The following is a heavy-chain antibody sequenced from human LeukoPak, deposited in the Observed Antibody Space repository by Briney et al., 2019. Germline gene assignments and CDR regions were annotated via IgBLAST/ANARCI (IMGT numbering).Heavy chain of an antibody. CDR3: AKVLASIGWYFDS. J-gene: IGHJ4*02. CDR1: GFTFSNYA. Sequence: PGGSLRLSCAASGFTFSNYAMSWVRQAPGKGLEWVSTISSSDGITYYAVSVKGRFTISRDNSKNTLYLQMNSLRAEDTAVYYCAKVLASIGWYFDSWGQGTLVTVSS. V-gene: IGHV3-23*01. D-gene: IGHD6-19*01. CDR2: ISSSDGIT.